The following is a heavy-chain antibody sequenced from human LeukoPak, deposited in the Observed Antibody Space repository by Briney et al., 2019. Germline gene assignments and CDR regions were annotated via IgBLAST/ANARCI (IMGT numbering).Heavy chain of an antibody. CDR1: GGSISSSSYY. CDR2: INHSGST. J-gene: IGHJ4*02. CDR3: ARALAPSIAARPGDY. D-gene: IGHD6-6*01. Sequence: SETLSLTCTVSGGSISSSSYYWGWIRQPPGKGLEWIGEINHSGSTNYNPSLKSRVTISVDTSKNQFSLKLSSVTAADTAVYYCARALAPSIAARPGDYWGQGTLVTVSS. V-gene: IGHV4-39*07.